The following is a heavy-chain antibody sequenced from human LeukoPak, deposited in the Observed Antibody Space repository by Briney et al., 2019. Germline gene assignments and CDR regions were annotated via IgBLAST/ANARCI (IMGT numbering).Heavy chain of an antibody. CDR3: AKGTYYDTRRYMDV. CDR1: GFTFSDYY. CDR2: ISSSGSTI. V-gene: IGHV3-11*01. D-gene: IGHD3-9*01. Sequence: GGSLRLSCAASGFTFSDYYMSWIRQAPGKGLEWVSYISSSGSTIYYADSVKGRFTISRENSKNTLYLQMNSLRAEDTAVYYCAKGTYYDTRRYMDVWGKGTTVTVSS. J-gene: IGHJ6*03.